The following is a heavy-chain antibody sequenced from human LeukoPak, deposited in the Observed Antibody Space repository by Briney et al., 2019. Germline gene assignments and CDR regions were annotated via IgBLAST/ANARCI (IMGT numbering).Heavy chain of an antibody. D-gene: IGHD4-17*01. J-gene: IGHJ4*02. CDR3: ARHKNVYGDYGY. V-gene: IGHV4-61*05. Sequence: PSETLSLTCTVSGGSISSSSYYWGWIRQPPGKGLEWIGYIYYSGSTNYNPSLKSRVTISVDTSKNQFSLKLSSVTAADTAVYYCARHKNVYGDYGYWGQGTLVTVSS. CDR1: GGSISSSSYY. CDR2: IYYSGST.